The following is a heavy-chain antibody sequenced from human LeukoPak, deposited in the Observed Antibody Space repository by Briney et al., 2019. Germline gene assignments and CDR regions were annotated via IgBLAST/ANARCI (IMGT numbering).Heavy chain of an antibody. D-gene: IGHD5-24*01. V-gene: IGHV4-59*06. CDR3: ARGTTPMATIPYYFDY. CDR2: IYYSGST. J-gene: IGHJ4*02. CDR1: GGSISSYY. Sequence: PSETLSLTCTVSGGSISSYYWSWIRQHPGKGLEWIGYIYYSGSTYYNPSLKSRVTISVDTSKNQFSLKLSSVTAADTAVYYCARGTTPMATIPYYFDYWGQGTLVTVSS.